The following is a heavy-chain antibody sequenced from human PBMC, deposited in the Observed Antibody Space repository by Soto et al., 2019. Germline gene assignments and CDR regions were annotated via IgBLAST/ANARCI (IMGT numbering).Heavy chain of an antibody. CDR1: GDSVSSNSAA. D-gene: IGHD2-2*01. Sequence: PSQTLSLTCAISGDSVSSNSAAWNWIRQSPSRGLEWLGRTYYRSKWYNDYAVSVKSRITINPDTSKNQFSLQLNSVTPEDTAVYYCARGGYCSSTSCHGGIPGFDYWGQGTLVTVSS. J-gene: IGHJ4*02. V-gene: IGHV6-1*01. CDR2: TYYRSKWYN. CDR3: ARGGYCSSTSCHGGIPGFDY.